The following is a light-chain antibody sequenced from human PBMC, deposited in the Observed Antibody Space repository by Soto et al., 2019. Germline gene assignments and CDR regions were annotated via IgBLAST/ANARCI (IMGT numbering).Light chain of an antibody. V-gene: IGKV1-9*01. J-gene: IGKJ5*01. Sequence: DIQLTQSPSLLSASVGDRVTITCRASQGIRSYLAWYQQKPGKAPKLLIYAASTLQSGIPSRFSGSGSGTEVTLTISSLQPEDFATYYCQQLNSYPITFGQGTRLEIK. CDR1: QGIRSY. CDR2: AAS. CDR3: QQLNSYPIT.